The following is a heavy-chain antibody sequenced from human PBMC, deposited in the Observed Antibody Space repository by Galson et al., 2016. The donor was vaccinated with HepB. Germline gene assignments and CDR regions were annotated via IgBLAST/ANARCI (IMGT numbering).Heavy chain of an antibody. J-gene: IGHJ6*02. D-gene: IGHD1-1*01. V-gene: IGHV3-74*01. CDR2: VTSDGGST. CDR3: ARGEPVLQGTHYSYGLDV. CDR1: GFTFSNYW. Sequence: SLRLSCAASGFTFSNYWMHWVRQPPGKGLVWVSHVTSDGGSTAYADSVRGRFIISRDNAKNTVYLQRNSPRAEDTAVYYCARGEPVLQGTHYSYGLDVWGQGTTVAV.